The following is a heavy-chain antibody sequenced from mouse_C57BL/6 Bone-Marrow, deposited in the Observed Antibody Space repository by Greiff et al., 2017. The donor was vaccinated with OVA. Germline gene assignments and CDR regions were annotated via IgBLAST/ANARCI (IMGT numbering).Heavy chain of an antibody. Sequence: QVQLKESGAELARPGASVKLSCKASGYTFTSYGISWVKQRTGQGLEWIGEIYPRSGNTYYNEKFKGKATLTADKSSSTAYMELRSLTSEDFAVYFCARYNYGSSYGGYWGQGTTLTVSS. J-gene: IGHJ2*01. D-gene: IGHD1-1*01. V-gene: IGHV1-81*01. CDR1: GYTFTSYG. CDR2: IYPRSGNT. CDR3: ARYNYGSSYGGY.